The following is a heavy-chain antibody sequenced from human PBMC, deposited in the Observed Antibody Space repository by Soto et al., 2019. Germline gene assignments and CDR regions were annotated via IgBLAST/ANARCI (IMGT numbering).Heavy chain of an antibody. V-gene: IGHV5-51*01. Sequence: GESLKISCRTSGYRSTSYWIAWVRQMPGKGLEWMGIIFPSDSDTRYSPSVQGQVTISADRSTSTVFPQWASLKASDTAVYFCARKDKSGYFNWFDPWGQGTLVTAPQ. CDR2: IFPSDSDT. CDR3: ARKDKSGYFNWFDP. J-gene: IGHJ5*02. D-gene: IGHD3-22*01. CDR1: GYRSTSYW.